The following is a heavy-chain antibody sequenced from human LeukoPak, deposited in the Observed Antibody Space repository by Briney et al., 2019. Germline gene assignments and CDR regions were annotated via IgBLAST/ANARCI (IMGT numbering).Heavy chain of an antibody. D-gene: IGHD6-19*01. V-gene: IGHV3-48*03. J-gene: IGHJ4*02. Sequence: GGPMRPSSAVSGLSLTTYEMDWVRHAPGEGLGWDSSIIRMGGTIYYASSMKGRSTICRHNTNNLLYLQMNCERAEDTAVYYCAREGIAVVGTNFDYWGQGTRVIVSS. CDR1: GLSLTTYE. CDR2: IIRMGGTI. CDR3: AREGIAVVGTNFDY.